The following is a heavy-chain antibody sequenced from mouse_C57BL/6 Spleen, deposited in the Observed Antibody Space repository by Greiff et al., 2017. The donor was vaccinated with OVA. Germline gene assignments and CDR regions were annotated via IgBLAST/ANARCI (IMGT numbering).Heavy chain of an antibody. CDR3: AREGDYYGSAMDY. D-gene: IGHD1-1*01. J-gene: IGHJ4*01. CDR1: GFTFSSYA. V-gene: IGHV5-4*01. Sequence: EVQVVESGGGLVKPGGSLKLSCAASGFTFSSYAMSWVRQTPEKRLEWVATISDGGSYTYYPDNVKGRFTISRDNAKNNLYLQMSHLKSEDTAMYYCAREGDYYGSAMDYWGQGTSVTVSS. CDR2: ISDGGSYT.